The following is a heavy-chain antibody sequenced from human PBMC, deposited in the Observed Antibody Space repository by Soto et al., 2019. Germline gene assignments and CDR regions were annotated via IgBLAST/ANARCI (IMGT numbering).Heavy chain of an antibody. CDR2: INHSGST. Sequence: QVQLQQWGAGLLKPSETLSLTCAVYGGSFSGYYWSWIRQPPGKGLEWIGEINHSGSTNYNPSLKRRVTISVDTSKNQFSLKLSSVTAADTAVYYCARAYGDYYDYYYYMDVWGKGTTVTVSS. CDR3: ARAYGDYYDYYYYMDV. J-gene: IGHJ6*03. D-gene: IGHD4-17*01. V-gene: IGHV4-34*01. CDR1: GGSFSGYY.